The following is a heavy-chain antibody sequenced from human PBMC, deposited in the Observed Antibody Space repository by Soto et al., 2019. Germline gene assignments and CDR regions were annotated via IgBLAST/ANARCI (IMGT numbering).Heavy chain of an antibody. CDR1: GGTFSSYA. CDR3: ARKTKDHSSGWPVLGYYGTDV. CDR2: IIPIFGTA. V-gene: IGHV1-69*13. D-gene: IGHD6-19*01. J-gene: IGHJ6*02. Sequence: GASVKVSCKASGGTFSSYAISWVRQAPGQGLEWMGGIIPIFGTADYAQKFQGRVTITADESTSTAYMELSSLRSEDTAVFYCARKTKDHSSGWPVLGYYGTDVWGQGTTVTVSS.